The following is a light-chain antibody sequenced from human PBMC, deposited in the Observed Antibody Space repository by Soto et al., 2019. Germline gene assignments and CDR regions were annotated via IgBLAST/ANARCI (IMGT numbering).Light chain of an antibody. V-gene: IGKV3-20*01. CDR2: GAS. J-gene: IGKJ2*01. CDR1: QSVSSSY. CDR3: QQYGSSPPFT. Sequence: EIVLTQSQATLSLSPGERATLSCRASQSVSSSYLAWYQQNPGQAPRHLIYGASSRATGIPDRFSGSGSGTDFTLTISSLEPEDFAVYYCQQYGSSPPFTFGQGTKMEIK.